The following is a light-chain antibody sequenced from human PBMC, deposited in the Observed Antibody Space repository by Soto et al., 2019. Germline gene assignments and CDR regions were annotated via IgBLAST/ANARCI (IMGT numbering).Light chain of an antibody. CDR3: CSYAGSYPYV. J-gene: IGLJ1*01. CDR2: DVS. CDR1: SSDIGAYIY. Sequence: QSALTQPRSVSGSPGQSVSISCTGTSSDIGAYIYVSWYQQHPGKVPKLLLYDVSQRPSGVPDRFSASRSGNTASLTISGLQAEDEADYYCCSYAGSYPYVFGTGTKVTVL. V-gene: IGLV2-11*01.